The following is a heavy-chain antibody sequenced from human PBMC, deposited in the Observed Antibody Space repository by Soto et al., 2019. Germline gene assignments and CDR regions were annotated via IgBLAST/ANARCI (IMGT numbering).Heavy chain of an antibody. V-gene: IGHV3-30-3*01. Sequence: SGGSLRLSCAASGFTFSSYAMHWVRQAPGKGLEWVAVISYDGSNKYYADSVKGRFTISRDNSKNTLYLQMNSLRAEDTAVYYCARDSEALDYWGQGTLVTAPQ. CDR3: ARDSEALDY. CDR1: GFTFSSYA. J-gene: IGHJ4*02. D-gene: IGHD6-19*01. CDR2: ISYDGSNK.